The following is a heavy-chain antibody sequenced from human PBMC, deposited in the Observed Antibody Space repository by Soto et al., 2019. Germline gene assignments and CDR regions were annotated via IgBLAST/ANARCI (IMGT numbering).Heavy chain of an antibody. Sequence: GKSLKISCKGSGYSFTSYWIGWVRQMPGKGLEWMGIIYPGDSDTRYSPSFQGQVTISADKSISTAYLQWSSLKASDTAMYYCARLMLDGSSGWIQRDAFDIWGQGTMVTVSS. CDR2: IYPGDSDT. CDR1: GYSFTSYW. CDR3: ARLMLDGSSGWIQRDAFDI. J-gene: IGHJ3*02. V-gene: IGHV5-51*01. D-gene: IGHD6-19*01.